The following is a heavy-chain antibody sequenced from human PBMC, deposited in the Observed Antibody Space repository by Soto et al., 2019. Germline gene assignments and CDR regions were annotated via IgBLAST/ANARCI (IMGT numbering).Heavy chain of an antibody. CDR3: ARQQVVITTYAFDI. Sequence: GESLKISCKGSGYSFTSYWIGWVRQMPGKGLEWMEIIYPGESDTRYSPTFQGQVTISADKSISTAYLQWSSLKASDTVMYYCARQQVVITTYAFDIWGQGTMVTVSS. D-gene: IGHD3-22*01. J-gene: IGHJ3*02. CDR1: GYSFTSYW. CDR2: IYPGESDT. V-gene: IGHV5-51*01.